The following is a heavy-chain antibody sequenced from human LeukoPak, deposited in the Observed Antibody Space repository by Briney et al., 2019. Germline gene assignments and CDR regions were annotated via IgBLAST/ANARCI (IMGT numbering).Heavy chain of an antibody. Sequence: GGSLRLSCATSGFTVSSNYMSWVRQAPGKGLEWVSVIYSGGSTYYADSVKGRFTISRDNSKNTLYLQMNSLRAEDTAVYYCAKDGGEYYDILTGYYPRLYYMDVWGKGTTVTISS. D-gene: IGHD3-9*01. V-gene: IGHV3-53*01. J-gene: IGHJ6*03. CDR1: GFTVSSNY. CDR3: AKDGGEYYDILTGYYPRLYYMDV. CDR2: IYSGGST.